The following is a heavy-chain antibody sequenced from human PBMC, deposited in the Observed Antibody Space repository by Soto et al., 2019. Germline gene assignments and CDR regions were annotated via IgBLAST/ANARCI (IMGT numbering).Heavy chain of an antibody. D-gene: IGHD2-2*01. CDR2: IIPIFGTA. CDR3: ARDRGIVVVQAANGGGYYYYGMDV. Sequence: SVKVSCKASGGTFSSYAISWVRQAPGQGLEWMGGIIPIFGTANYAQRFQGRVTITADKSTSTAYMELSSLRSEDTAVYYCARDRGIVVVQAANGGGYYYYGMDVWGQGTTVTVSS. CDR1: GGTFSSYA. V-gene: IGHV1-69*06. J-gene: IGHJ6*02.